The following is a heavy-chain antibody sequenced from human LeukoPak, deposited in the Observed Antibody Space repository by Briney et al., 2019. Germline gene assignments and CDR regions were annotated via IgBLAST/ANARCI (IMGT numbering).Heavy chain of an antibody. CDR3: ARGWRQDAFNF. J-gene: IGHJ3*01. V-gene: IGHV1-18*01. Sequence: ASVKVSCKASGYTFTSYDINWVRQAPGQGLEWMGWISTHNGDTDYAQKLQGRVTMTIDTSTSTAYMELSSLRSDDTAVYYCARGWRQDAFNFWGQGTMVTVSS. D-gene: IGHD5-24*01. CDR2: ISTHNGDT. CDR1: GYTFTSYD.